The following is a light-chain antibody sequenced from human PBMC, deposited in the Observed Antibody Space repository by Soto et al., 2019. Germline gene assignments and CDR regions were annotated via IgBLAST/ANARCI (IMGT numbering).Light chain of an antibody. Sequence: QSALTQPASVSGSPGQSITISCTGTSSDIGDYNYVSWYQQHPGTAPKLLVYEVSNRPSGISNRFSGSKSGNTASLTISGLQAEDEADYYCCSFTSSNTHVFGTGTKLTVL. CDR3: CSFTSSNTHV. J-gene: IGLJ1*01. CDR2: EVS. CDR1: SSDIGDYNY. V-gene: IGLV2-14*01.